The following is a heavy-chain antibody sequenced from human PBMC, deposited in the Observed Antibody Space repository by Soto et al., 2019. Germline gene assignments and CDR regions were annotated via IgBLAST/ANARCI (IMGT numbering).Heavy chain of an antibody. V-gene: IGHV1-8*01. D-gene: IGHD2-2*01. J-gene: IGHJ5*02. CDR2: MNPNSGNT. CDR1: GYTFTSND. Sequence: QVQLLQSGAEAEKPGASVKVSCKASGYTFTSNDINWVRQATGQGLEWIGWMNPNSGNTGYAQKFQGRDTMTRDTSISTAYMELSSLKSEDTAVYFFARSPGGTDCSSPCCYDHLDPWGQGTLVTVSS. CDR3: ARSPGGTDCSSPCCYDHLDP.